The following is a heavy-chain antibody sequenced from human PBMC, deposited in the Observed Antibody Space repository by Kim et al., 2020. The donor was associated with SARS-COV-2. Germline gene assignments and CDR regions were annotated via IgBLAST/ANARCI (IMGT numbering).Heavy chain of an antibody. CDR3: ANQLWFGELGSC. J-gene: IGHJ4*02. V-gene: IGHV3-64D*06. Sequence: TNYADSVKGRFTLSSDISKNTVFLQMSSLRPEDTAVYYCANQLWFGELGSCWGQGTLVTVAS. D-gene: IGHD3-10*01. CDR2: T.